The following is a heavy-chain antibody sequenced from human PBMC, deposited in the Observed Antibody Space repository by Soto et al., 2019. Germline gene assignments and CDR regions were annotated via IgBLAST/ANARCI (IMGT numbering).Heavy chain of an antibody. CDR3: ARAKDVYDSSGYYAPGAFDI. J-gene: IGHJ3*02. CDR2: IIPIFGTA. V-gene: IGHV1-69*13. CDR1: GGTFSSYA. D-gene: IGHD3-22*01. Sequence: ASVKVSCKASGGTFSSYAISWVRQAPGQGLEWMGGIIPIFGTANYAQKFQGRVTITADESTSTAYMELSSLRSEDTAVYYCARAKDVYDSSGYYAPGAFDIWGQGTMVTVSS.